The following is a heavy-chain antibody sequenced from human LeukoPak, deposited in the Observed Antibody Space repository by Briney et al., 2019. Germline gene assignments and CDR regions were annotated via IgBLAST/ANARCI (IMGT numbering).Heavy chain of an antibody. D-gene: IGHD2-2*01. V-gene: IGHV3-21*01. CDR2: ISSSSSYI. J-gene: IGHJ4*02. CDR1: GFTFSSYS. CDR3: ARLRYCSSTSCYPDY. Sequence: GGSLRLSCAASGFTFSSYSMNWVRQAPGKGLEWVSSISSSSSYIYFADSVKGRFTISRDNAKNSLYLQMNSLRAEDTAVYYCARLRYCSSTSCYPDYWGQGTLVTVSS.